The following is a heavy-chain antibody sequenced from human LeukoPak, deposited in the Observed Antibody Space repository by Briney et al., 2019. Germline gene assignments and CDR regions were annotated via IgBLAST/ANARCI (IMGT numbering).Heavy chain of an antibody. CDR3: ARQWGPRHY. V-gene: IGHV4-34*01. D-gene: IGHD3-16*01. Sequence: PSETLSLTCAVYGGSFSGYYWSWIRQPPGKGLEWIGEINHSGSTNYNPSLKSRVTISVDTSKNQFSLKLSSVTAADTAVYYCARQWGPRHYWGQGTLVTVAS. J-gene: IGHJ4*02. CDR1: GGSFSGYY. CDR2: INHSGST.